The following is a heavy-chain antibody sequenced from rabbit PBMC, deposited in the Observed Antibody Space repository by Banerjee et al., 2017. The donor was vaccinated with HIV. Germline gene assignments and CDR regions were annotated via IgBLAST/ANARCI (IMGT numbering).Heavy chain of an antibody. Sequence: VNGRFTISRHNAQNTVDLQMNSLTAADTATYFCARDLAGVIGWNFNLWGQGTLVTVS. V-gene: IGHV1S8*01. D-gene: IGHD4-1*01. J-gene: IGHJ4*01. CDR3: ARDLAGVIGWNFNL.